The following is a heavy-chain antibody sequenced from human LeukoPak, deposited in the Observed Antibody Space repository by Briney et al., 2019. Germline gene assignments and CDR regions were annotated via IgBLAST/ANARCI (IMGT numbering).Heavy chain of an antibody. CDR1: GGSFSGYY. Sequence: PSETLSLTCVVYGGSFSGYYWSWIRQPPGKGLEWIGEINHSGSTNYNPSLKSRVTISVDTSKNQFSLKLSSVTAADTAVYYCAGVYYLLRYFGLWGRGTLVTVSS. CDR3: AGVYYLLRYFGL. J-gene: IGHJ2*01. D-gene: IGHD3-22*01. V-gene: IGHV4-34*01. CDR2: INHSGST.